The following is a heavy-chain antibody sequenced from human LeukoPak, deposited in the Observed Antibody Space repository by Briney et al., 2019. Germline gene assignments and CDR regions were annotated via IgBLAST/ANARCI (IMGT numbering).Heavy chain of an antibody. Sequence: GGSLRLSCAASGFTFSSYGMHWVRQAPGKGLEWVAVISYDGSNKYYADSVKGRFTISRDNSKNTLYLQMNSLKTEDTAVYYCAKGPHYWGQGTLVTVSS. V-gene: IGHV3-30*18. CDR3: AKGPHY. J-gene: IGHJ4*02. CDR1: GFTFSSYG. CDR2: ISYDGSNK.